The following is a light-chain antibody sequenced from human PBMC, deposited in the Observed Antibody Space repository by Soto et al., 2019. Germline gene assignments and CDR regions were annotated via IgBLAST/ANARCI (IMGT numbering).Light chain of an antibody. CDR1: QSINIY. J-gene: IGKJ2*01. V-gene: IGKV1-39*01. CDR2: GAS. CDR3: QQSYRSPYT. Sequence: IPMTQSPSSLSASVGDSVTVTCRASQSINIYLNWYQQKPGKAPTLLIYGASSLQSGVPSRFTGGGTRTDFTLTISSLQPEAFATYYCQQSYRSPYTFGQGTKRESK.